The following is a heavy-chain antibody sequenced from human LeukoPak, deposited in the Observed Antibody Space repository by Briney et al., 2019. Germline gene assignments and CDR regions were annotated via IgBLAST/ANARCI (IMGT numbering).Heavy chain of an antibody. D-gene: IGHD3-22*01. J-gene: IGHJ5*02. Sequence: PGGSLRLSCAASGFTFSSYSMNWVSQAPGKGLEWVSYISSSSSTIYYADSVKGRFTISRDNAKNSLYLQMNSLRDEDTAVYYCARDQGGYYDSSGYPEVNWFDPWGQGTLVTVSS. CDR3: ARDQGGYYDSSGYPEVNWFDP. CDR1: GFTFSSYS. V-gene: IGHV3-48*02. CDR2: ISSSSSTI.